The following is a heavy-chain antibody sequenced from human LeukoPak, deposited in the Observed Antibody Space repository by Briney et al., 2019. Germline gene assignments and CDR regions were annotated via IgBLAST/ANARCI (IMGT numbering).Heavy chain of an antibody. CDR3: AKDGWSDSSSWAAFDY. V-gene: IGHV3-30-3*01. CDR2: ISYDGSNK. J-gene: IGHJ4*02. D-gene: IGHD6-13*01. Sequence: GGSLRLSCAASGFTSSSYAMHWVRQAPGKGLEWVAVISYDGSNKYYADSVKGRFTISRDNFKNTLYLQMNSLRAEDTAVYYCAKDGWSDSSSWAAFDYWGQGTLVTVSS. CDR1: GFTSSSYA.